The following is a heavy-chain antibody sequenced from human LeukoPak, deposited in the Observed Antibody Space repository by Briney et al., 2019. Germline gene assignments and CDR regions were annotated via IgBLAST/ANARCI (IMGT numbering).Heavy chain of an antibody. CDR2: LSGSGGST. V-gene: IGHV3-23*01. CDR3: AQGPKVQAHTYYFDY. Sequence: GGALRLSCAASGFTSSSDTMGSGPDAPGKGLEWVSALSGSGGSTFDADYVKGRFTITRDNSKNTLYLQMNSLRAEDTAVYYCAQGPKVQAHTYYFDYLGQGTMVSV. D-gene: IGHD2-2*01. J-gene: IGHJ4*02. CDR1: GFTSSSDT.